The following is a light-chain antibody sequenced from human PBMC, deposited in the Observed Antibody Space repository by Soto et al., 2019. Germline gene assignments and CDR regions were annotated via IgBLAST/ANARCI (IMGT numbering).Light chain of an antibody. CDR2: GAS. CDR1: QSVTSSH. Sequence: EIVLTQTPGTLSLSPGERATLSCRASQSVTSSHLAWYQQKPGQAPRLLIYGASTRATGIPDRFSGSGSDTDFSLIIRRLDPEDFAMYYCLLYFSADRYTFGPGTKVQIK. V-gene: IGKV3-20*01. CDR3: LLYFSADRYT. J-gene: IGKJ2*01.